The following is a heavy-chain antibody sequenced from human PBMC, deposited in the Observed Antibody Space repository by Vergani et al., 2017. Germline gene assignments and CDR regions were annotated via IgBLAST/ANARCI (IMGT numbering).Heavy chain of an antibody. CDR2: IRYDGSNK. D-gene: IGHD3-9*01. CDR1: GFTFSSYG. CDR3: AKGTPILTGLDY. V-gene: IGHV3-30*02. Sequence: QVQLVESGGGVVQPGGSLRLSCAASGFTFSSYGMHWVRQAPGKGLEWVAFIRYDGSNKYYADSVKGRFTISRDNSKNTLYLQMNSLRAEDTAVYYCAKGTPILTGLDYWGQGTLVTVSS. J-gene: IGHJ4*02.